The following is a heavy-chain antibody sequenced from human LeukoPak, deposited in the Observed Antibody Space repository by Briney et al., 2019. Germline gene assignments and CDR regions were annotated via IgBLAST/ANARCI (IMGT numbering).Heavy chain of an antibody. CDR2: SSSSSSYI. V-gene: IGHV3-21*01. CDR3: AREGNYYDSSGYDY. D-gene: IGHD3-22*01. Sequence: PGGSLRLSCAASGFTFSSYSMNWVRQAPGKGLEWVSSSSSSSSYIYYADSVKGRFTISRDNAKNSLYLQMNSLRAEDTAVYYCAREGNYYDSSGYDYWGQGTLVTVSS. CDR1: GFTFSSYS. J-gene: IGHJ4*02.